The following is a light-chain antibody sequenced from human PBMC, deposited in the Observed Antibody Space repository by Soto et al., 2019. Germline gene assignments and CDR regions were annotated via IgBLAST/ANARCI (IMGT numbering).Light chain of an antibody. Sequence: DIEVTQSPASLSASVGDRVTITWRASQYIYNYLSWYQQKPGKAPKLLIYDASSLQSGVPPRFSGSGSGTDFTLSINSLQPEDFATYYCQQTYRTPLTFGGGTKVDIK. CDR2: DAS. CDR1: QYIYNY. CDR3: QQTYRTPLT. J-gene: IGKJ4*02. V-gene: IGKV1-39*01.